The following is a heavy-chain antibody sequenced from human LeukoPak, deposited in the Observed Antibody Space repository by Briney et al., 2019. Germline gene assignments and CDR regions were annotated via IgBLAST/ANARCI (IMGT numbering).Heavy chain of an antibody. Sequence: GGSLRLSRAASGFIVSESYMAWVRQAPGKGLEWVSVIYKDDSPHYADSAKGRFTISRDSSKNALYLQMNSLRVEDTAVYYCATRYFYIGSRYYYGYFFDYWGQGTLVTVSS. J-gene: IGHJ4*02. V-gene: IGHV3-53*01. CDR1: GFIVSESY. D-gene: IGHD3-22*01. CDR2: IYKDDSP. CDR3: ATRYFYIGSRYYYGYFFDY.